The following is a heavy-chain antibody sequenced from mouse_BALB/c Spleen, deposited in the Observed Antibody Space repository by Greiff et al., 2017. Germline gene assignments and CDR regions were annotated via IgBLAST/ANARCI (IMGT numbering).Heavy chain of an antibody. D-gene: IGHD1-1*01. CDR2: INSNGGST. CDR1: GFTFSSYG. J-gene: IGHJ3*01. V-gene: IGHV5-6-3*01. CDR3: ARDNYYGSGEAY. Sequence: EVQGVESGGGLVQPGGSLKLSCAASGFTFSSYGMSWVRQTPDKRLELVATINSNGGSTYYPDSVKGRFTISRDNAKNTLYLQMSSLKSEDTAMYYCARDNYYGSGEAYWGLGTLVTVSA.